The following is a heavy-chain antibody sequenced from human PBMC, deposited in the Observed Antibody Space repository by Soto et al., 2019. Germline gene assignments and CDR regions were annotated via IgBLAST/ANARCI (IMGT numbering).Heavy chain of an antibody. D-gene: IGHD1-26*01. CDR1: VYTYTSYD. Sequence: ASVKVSCKSSVYTYTSYDMNWVRQATGQGLEWMGWMNPNSGNTGYAQKFQGRVTMTRNTSISTAYMELSSLRSEDTAVYYCARGLSWGRAPGRPWGQGTLVTVSS. V-gene: IGHV1-8*01. CDR2: MNPNSGNT. J-gene: IGHJ5*02. CDR3: ARGLSWGRAPGRP.